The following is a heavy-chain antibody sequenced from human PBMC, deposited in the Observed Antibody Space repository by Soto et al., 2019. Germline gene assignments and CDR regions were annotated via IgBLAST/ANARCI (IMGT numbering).Heavy chain of an antibody. Sequence: QVQLVQSGAEVKKPGASVKVSCKVSGYTLTELSMHWVRQAPGKGLEWMGGFDPEDGETIYAQKVQGRITMTDNTSTDTAYMELSSLRSEDTAVDYCATDYYGSGEPSIMDVWGKGTTVTVSS. J-gene: IGHJ6*03. V-gene: IGHV1-24*01. CDR2: FDPEDGET. CDR1: GYTLTELS. D-gene: IGHD3-10*01. CDR3: ATDYYGSGEPSIMDV.